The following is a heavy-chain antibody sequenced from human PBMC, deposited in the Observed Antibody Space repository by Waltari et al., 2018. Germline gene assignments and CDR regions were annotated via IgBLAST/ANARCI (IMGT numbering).Heavy chain of an antibody. CDR2: ISGSGGST. D-gene: IGHD4-17*01. CDR1: GFTFSSYA. J-gene: IGHJ4*02. CDR3: ARHDYGDYLGY. V-gene: IGHV3-23*01. Sequence: EVQLLESGGGLVQPGGSLRLSCAASGFTFSSYAMSWVRQAPGKGLEWVSAISGSGGSTYYADSVKGRFTIARDNSKNTLYLQMNSLRAEDTAVYYCARHDYGDYLGYWGQGTLVTVSS.